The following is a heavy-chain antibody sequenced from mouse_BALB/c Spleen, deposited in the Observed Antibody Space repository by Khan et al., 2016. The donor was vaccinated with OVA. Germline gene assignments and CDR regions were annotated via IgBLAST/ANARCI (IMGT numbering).Heavy chain of an antibody. CDR3: ASLYECGEGVAY. CDR2: IWGGGST. D-gene: IGHD2-3*01. V-gene: IGHV2-2*02. J-gene: IGHJ3*01. CDR1: GFSLTNFG. Sequence: QVQLKQSGPGLVQPSQSLSITCTVSGFSLTNFGVHWIRQSPGRGLEWLGVIWGGGSTDYSAAFISRLSISKDNPKSQVFFKMNSLQPNDTAIYNYASLYECGEGVAYWGQGTLVTVSA.